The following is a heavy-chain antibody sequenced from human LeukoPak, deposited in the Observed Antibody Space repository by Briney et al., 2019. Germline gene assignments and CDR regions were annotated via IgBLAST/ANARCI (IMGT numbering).Heavy chain of an antibody. CDR2: INHSGST. D-gene: IGHD3-10*01. Sequence: SETLSLTCAVYGGSFSGYYWSWIRQPPGKGLEWIGEINHSGSTNYNPSLKSRVTISVDTSKNQFSLKLSSVTAADTAVYYCGRRDGSGSYDYWGQGTLVTVSS. CDR1: GGSFSGYY. V-gene: IGHV4-34*01. J-gene: IGHJ4*02. CDR3: GRRDGSGSYDY.